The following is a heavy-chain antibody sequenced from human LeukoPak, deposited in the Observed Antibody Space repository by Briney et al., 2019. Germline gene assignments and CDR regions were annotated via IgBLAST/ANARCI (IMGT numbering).Heavy chain of an antibody. CDR1: GFTFSSYA. J-gene: IGHJ4*02. V-gene: IGHV3-23*01. Sequence: GGSLRLSCAASGFTFSSYAMSWVRQAPGKGLEWVSAISGSGGSTYYADSVKGRFTISRDNSKNTLYLQMNSLRAEDTAVYYCAKHSGGSYYELARPYYFDYWGQGTLVTVSS. CDR3: AKHSGGSYYELARPYYFDY. D-gene: IGHD1-26*01. CDR2: ISGSGGST.